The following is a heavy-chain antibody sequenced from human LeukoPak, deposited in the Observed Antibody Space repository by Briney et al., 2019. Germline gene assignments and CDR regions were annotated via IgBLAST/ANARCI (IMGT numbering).Heavy chain of an antibody. Sequence: GGSLRLSCAASGFTFSSYWMHWVRQAPGKGLVWVARINIDGSSTNNADSVKGRFTISRDNAKNTLYLQMNSLRAEDTAFYYCAREITTNGGRYFDYWGQETLVTVSS. V-gene: IGHV3-74*01. CDR2: INIDGSST. CDR1: GFTFSSYW. J-gene: IGHJ4*02. CDR3: AREITTNGGRYFDY. D-gene: IGHD7-27*01.